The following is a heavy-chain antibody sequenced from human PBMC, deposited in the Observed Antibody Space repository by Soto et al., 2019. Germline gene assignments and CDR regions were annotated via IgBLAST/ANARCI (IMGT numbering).Heavy chain of an antibody. CDR1: GFTVSSNY. CDR2: SYSGGST. V-gene: IGHV3-53*01. CDR3: ARGSSGHAFDI. D-gene: IGHD3-22*01. Sequence: EVHLVESGGGLVQPGGSLRLSCAASGFTVSSNYMSWVRQAPGKGLEWVSVSYSGGSTYYADSVKGRFTISRDNSNNTLYLQINSLRAEDTAVYYCARGSSGHAFDIWCQGTMATLSS. J-gene: IGHJ3*02.